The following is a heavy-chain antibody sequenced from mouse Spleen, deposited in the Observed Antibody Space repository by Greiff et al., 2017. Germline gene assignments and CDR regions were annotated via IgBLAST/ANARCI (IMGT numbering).Heavy chain of an antibody. CDR3: ARGGYGSSYDY. CDR1: GYTFTSYT. Sequence: QVQLQQSGAELARPGASVKMSCKASGYTFTSYTMHWVKQRPGQGLEWIGYINPSSGYTNYNQKFKDKATLTADKSSSTAYMQLSSLTSEDSAVYYCARGGYGSSYDYWGQGTSVTVSS. V-gene: IGHV1-4*01. CDR2: INPSSGYT. J-gene: IGHJ4*01. D-gene: IGHD1-1*01.